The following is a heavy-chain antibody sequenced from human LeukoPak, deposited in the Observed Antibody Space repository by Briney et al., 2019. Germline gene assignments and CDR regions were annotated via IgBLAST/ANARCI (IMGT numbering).Heavy chain of an antibody. Sequence: GGSLRLSCAASGFTFSSYSMNWVRQAPGKGLEWVSSISSSSSYIYYADSAKGRFTISRDNAKNSLYLQKNSLRAEDTAVYYCARDEDSSSREDGPDYWGQGTLVTVSS. CDR1: GFTFSSYS. V-gene: IGHV3-21*01. CDR2: ISSSSSYI. CDR3: ARDEDSSSREDGPDY. J-gene: IGHJ4*02. D-gene: IGHD6-6*01.